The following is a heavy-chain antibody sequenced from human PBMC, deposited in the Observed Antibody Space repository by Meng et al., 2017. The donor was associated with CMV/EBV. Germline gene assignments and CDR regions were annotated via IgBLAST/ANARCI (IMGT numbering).Heavy chain of an antibody. Sequence: GESLKISCAASGFTFSRYVMHWVRQAPGKGLEWVAVISYDGSNKYYADSVKGRFTISRDNAKNSLYLQMNSLRAEDTAVYYCARKGDLELFDYWGQGTLVTVSS. CDR3: ARKGDLELFDY. J-gene: IGHJ4*02. CDR1: GFTFSRYV. D-gene: IGHD1-7*01. CDR2: ISYDGSNK. V-gene: IGHV3-30*04.